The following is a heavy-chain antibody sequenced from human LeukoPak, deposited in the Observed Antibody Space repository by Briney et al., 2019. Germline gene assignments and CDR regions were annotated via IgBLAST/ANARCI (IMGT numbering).Heavy chain of an antibody. J-gene: IGHJ6*02. Sequence: GGSLRLSCAASGFTVSSNYMSWVRQAPGKGLEWVSAISCSGGTTYYADSVKGRFTISRDNSKNTLYLQMNSLRAEDTAVYYCATGCCSSTSCFYYGMDVWGQGTTVTVSS. CDR2: ISCSGGTT. CDR1: GFTVSSNY. CDR3: ATGCCSSTSCFYYGMDV. D-gene: IGHD2-2*03. V-gene: IGHV3-23*01.